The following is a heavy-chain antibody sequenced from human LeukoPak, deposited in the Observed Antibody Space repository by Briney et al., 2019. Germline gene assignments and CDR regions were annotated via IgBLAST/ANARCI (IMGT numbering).Heavy chain of an antibody. Sequence: GASVKVSCKASGYTFTSYDINWVRQATGQGREWMGWMNPNSGNTGYAQKFQGRVTMTRNTSISTAYMELSSLRSEDTAVYYCARGSRYGSGRYCGYWGQGTLVTVSS. CDR3: ARGSRYGSGRYCGY. CDR1: GYTFTSYD. V-gene: IGHV1-8*02. D-gene: IGHD3-10*01. J-gene: IGHJ4*02. CDR2: MNPNSGNT.